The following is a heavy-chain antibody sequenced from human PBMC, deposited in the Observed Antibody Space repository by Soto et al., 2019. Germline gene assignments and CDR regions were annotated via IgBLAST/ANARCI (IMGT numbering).Heavy chain of an antibody. CDR2: INPNSGGT. CDR3: ARSPRVRGDISLPFDY. V-gene: IGHV1-2*04. CDR1: GYTFTGYY. D-gene: IGHD3-10*01. Sequence: QVQLVQSGAEVKKPGASVKVSCKASGYTFTGYYMHWVRQAPGQGLEWMGWINPNSGGTNYAQKLQGWVTMTRDTSISTAYMELRRLRSEDTAVYYCARSPRVRGDISLPFDYWGQGTLVTVSS. J-gene: IGHJ4*02.